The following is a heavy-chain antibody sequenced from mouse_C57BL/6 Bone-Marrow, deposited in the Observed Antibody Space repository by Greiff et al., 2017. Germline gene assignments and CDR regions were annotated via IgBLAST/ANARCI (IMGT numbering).Heavy chain of an antibody. V-gene: IGHV1-26*01. J-gene: IGHJ4*01. CDR2: ITPNNGGT. D-gene: IGHD1-1*01. CDR3: ARYPLYYYGSSYGYYAMDY. Sequence: VQLQQSGPELVKPGASVKISCKASGYTFTDYYMNWVKQSHGKSLEWIGDITPNNGGTSYNQKFKGKATLTVDKSSSTAYMELRSLTSEDSAVYYCARYPLYYYGSSYGYYAMDYWGQGTSVTVSS. CDR1: GYTFTDYY.